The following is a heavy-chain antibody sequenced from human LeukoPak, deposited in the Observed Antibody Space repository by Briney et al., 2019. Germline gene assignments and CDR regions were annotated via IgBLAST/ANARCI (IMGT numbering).Heavy chain of an antibody. CDR2: INYSGST. CDR3: ARDLSRGVVAGNWFDP. CDR1: GGSVSSSSHY. Sequence: PSETLSLTCTVSGGSVSSSSHYWAWIRQPPGKGLEWIGSINYSGSTYYNPSLKSRITISVDTSKNQFSLKLSSVTAADTAVYYCARDLSRGVVAGNWFDPWGQGTLVTVSS. D-gene: IGHD2-15*01. V-gene: IGHV4-39*07. J-gene: IGHJ5*02.